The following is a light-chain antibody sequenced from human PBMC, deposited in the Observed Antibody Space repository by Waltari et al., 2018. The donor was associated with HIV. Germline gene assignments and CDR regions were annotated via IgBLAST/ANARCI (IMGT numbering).Light chain of an antibody. CDR2: YAS. V-gene: IGKV6-21*01. CDR3: HQSSNLPRT. CDR1: QTIGSS. Sequence: EIVLTQSPDFQSVTPKEKVTITGRASQTIGSSLHWYQQKPDQSPKLLIKYASQSFSGFPSRFSGSGSGTDFTLTINGLEAEDAATYYCHQSSNLPRTFGQGTKVEIK. J-gene: IGKJ1*01.